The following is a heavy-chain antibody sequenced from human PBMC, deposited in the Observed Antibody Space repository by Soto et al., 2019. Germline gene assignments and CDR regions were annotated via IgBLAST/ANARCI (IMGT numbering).Heavy chain of an antibody. Sequence: SGPTLVNPTQPLTLTCTFSGFSLTNNGEAVGWFRQSPGKALEWLVLIYWDDDNRYNPTLRTRLSTTKDTSKNQVVLTLTNMDPVDTATYYCARRYYDTLTGLPYYFDYWGQGTLVTAPQ. J-gene: IGHJ4*02. V-gene: IGHV2-5*02. CDR3: ARRYYDTLTGLPYYFDY. CDR2: IYWDDDN. CDR1: GFSLTNNGEA. D-gene: IGHD3-9*01.